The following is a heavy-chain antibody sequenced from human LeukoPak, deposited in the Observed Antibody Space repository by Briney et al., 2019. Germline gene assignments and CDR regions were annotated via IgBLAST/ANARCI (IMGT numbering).Heavy chain of an antibody. J-gene: IGHJ4*02. D-gene: IGHD4-11*01. CDR1: GGTFSSYA. CDR3: ARERRSNYDEVYFDY. V-gene: IGHV1-69*13. CDR2: IIPIFGTA. Sequence: SVKVSCKASGGTFSSYAISWVRQAPGQGLEWMGGIIPIFGTANYAQKFQGRVTITADESTSTAYMELSSLRSEDTAVYYCARERRSNYDEVYFDYWGQGTLVTVSS.